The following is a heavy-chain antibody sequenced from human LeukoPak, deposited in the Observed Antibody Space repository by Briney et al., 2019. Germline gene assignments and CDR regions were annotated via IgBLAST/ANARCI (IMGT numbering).Heavy chain of an antibody. CDR3: ARDRQYWSSTSCRLFGY. J-gene: IGHJ4*02. CDR2: ISAYNGNT. V-gene: IGHV1-18*01. CDR1: GYTFISYG. Sequence: ASVKVSCKASGYTFISYGISWVRQAPGQGLEWMGWISAYNGNTNYAQKLQGRVTMTTDTSTSTAYMELRSLRSDDTAVYYCARDRQYWSSTSCRLFGYWGQGTLVTVSS. D-gene: IGHD2-2*01.